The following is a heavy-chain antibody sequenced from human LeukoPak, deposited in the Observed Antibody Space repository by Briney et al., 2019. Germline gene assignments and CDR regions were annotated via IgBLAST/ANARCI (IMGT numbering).Heavy chain of an antibody. CDR2: IYYSGST. CDR3: ARDRGSGYPGVIDY. CDR1: GGSISSYY. J-gene: IGHJ4*02. D-gene: IGHD3-22*01. Sequence: SETLSLTCTVSGGSISSYYWSWIRQPPGKGLEWIGYIYYSGSTNYNPSLKSRVTISVDTSKNQFSLKLSSVTAADTAVYYCARDRGSGYPGVIDYWGQGTLVTVSS. V-gene: IGHV4-59*01.